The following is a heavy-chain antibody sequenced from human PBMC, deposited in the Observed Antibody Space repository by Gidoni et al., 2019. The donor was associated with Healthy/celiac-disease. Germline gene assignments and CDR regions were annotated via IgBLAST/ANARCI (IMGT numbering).Heavy chain of an antibody. CDR2: ISWNSGSI. CDR3: AKDSSGSYYGGYYFDY. CDR1: GFPFDDYA. J-gene: IGHJ4*02. D-gene: IGHD1-26*01. Sequence: EVQLVASGGGLVQPGRSLRLSCAASGFPFDDYAMHWVRQAPGKGLEWVSGISWNSGSIGYADSVKGRFTISRDNAKNSLYLQMNSLRAEDTALYYCAKDSSGSYYGGYYFDYWGQGTLVTVSS. V-gene: IGHV3-9*01.